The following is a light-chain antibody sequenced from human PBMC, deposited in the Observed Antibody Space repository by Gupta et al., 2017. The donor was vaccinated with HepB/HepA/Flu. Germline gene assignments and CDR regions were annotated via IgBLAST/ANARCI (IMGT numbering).Light chain of an antibody. CDR1: QSVGNY. V-gene: IGKV3-11*01. CDR3: LQRNNWPIT. Sequence: EIVFTPSPATLSVSPGERATLSCRASQSVGNYLAWYQHKPGQAPRLLIYDASNRATGIPARFTGTGTGTEFTLTISTLETEDAAVYYCLQRNNWPITFGHGTKVDIK. J-gene: IGKJ3*01. CDR2: DAS.